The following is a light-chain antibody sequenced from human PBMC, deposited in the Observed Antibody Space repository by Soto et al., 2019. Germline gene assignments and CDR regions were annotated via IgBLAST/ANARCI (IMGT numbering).Light chain of an antibody. J-gene: IGLJ3*02. CDR1: SSNIGAGYD. CDR3: QSYDSSLSAWV. CDR2: GNS. V-gene: IGLV1-40*01. Sequence: QSVLTQPPSVSGAPGQRVTISCTGSSSNIGAGYDVHWYQQLPGTAPKLLIYGNSNRPSGVPDRFSGSKSGTSASLAITGLQAEDDDDYYCQSYDSSLSAWVFGGGTKVTVL.